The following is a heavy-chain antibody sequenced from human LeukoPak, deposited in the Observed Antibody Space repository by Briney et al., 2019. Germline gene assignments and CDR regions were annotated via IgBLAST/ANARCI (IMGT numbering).Heavy chain of an antibody. CDR1: GGSFSGYY. CDR3: ARVEVGAVLFDY. D-gene: IGHD1-26*01. J-gene: IGHJ4*02. V-gene: IGHV4-34*01. CDR2: INHSGST. Sequence: SETLSLTCAVYGGSFSGYYWSWIRQPPGKGLEWIGEINHSGSTNYNPSLKSRVTISVDTSKNQSSLKLSSVTAADTAVYYCARVEVGAVLFDYWGQGTLVTVSS.